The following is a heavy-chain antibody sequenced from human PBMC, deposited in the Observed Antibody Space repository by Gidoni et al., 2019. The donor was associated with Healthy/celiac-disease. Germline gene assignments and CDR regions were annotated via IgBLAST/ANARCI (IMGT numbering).Heavy chain of an antibody. Sequence: VQLLESGGGLVQPGGSLRLSCAASGFTFSSYAMSWVRQAPGKGLEWVSAISGSGGSTYYADSVKGRFTISRDNSKNTLYLKMNSLRAEDTAVYYCAKGEDYDSSGYYTSWGQGTLVTVSS. CDR1: GFTFSSYA. CDR3: AKGEDYDSSGYYTS. J-gene: IGHJ5*02. V-gene: IGHV3-23*01. CDR2: ISGSGGST. D-gene: IGHD3-22*01.